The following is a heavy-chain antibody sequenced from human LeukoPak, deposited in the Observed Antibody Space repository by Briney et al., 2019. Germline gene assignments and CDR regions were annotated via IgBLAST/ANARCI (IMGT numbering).Heavy chain of an antibody. CDR2: IDPSDSYT. CDR3: ATSVVPAAIEVHYYYYGMDV. D-gene: IGHD2-2*02. J-gene: IGHJ6*02. Sequence: GESLKISRKGSGYSFTSYWISWVRQMPGKGLEWMGRIDPSDSYTNYSPSFQGHVTISADKSISTAYLQWSSLKASDTAMYYCATSVVPAAIEVHYYYYGMDVWGQGTTVTVSS. V-gene: IGHV5-10-1*01. CDR1: GYSFTSYW.